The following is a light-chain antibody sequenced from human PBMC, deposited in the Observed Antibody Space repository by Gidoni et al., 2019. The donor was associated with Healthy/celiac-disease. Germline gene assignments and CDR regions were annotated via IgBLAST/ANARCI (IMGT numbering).Light chain of an antibody. V-gene: IGKV3-15*01. CDR1: QSVSNN. CDR2: GAS. J-gene: IGKJ2*01. Sequence: EIVMTQSPATLSVSPGERATLSCRASQSVSNNLAWYQQKPGQAPRLLIYGASTRATGIPARFSGSGSGTEFTLTISSLQSEDFAIYYCQQYNNDRTFGQGTKLGIK. CDR3: QQYNNDRT.